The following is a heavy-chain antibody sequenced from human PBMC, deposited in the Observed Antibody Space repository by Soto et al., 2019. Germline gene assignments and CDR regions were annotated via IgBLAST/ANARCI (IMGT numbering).Heavy chain of an antibody. J-gene: IGHJ4*02. D-gene: IGHD1-26*01. CDR3: AKAGRHYYPSSFDY. V-gene: IGHV3-23*01. CDR1: GFTFCSYA. CDR2: ISGSGGST. Sequence: GGSLRLSCAASGFTFCSYAMSWVRQAPGKGLEWVSAISGSGGSTYYADSVKGRVTISRDNSKNTLYLQMNSLRAEDTAGYYLAKAGRHYYPSSFDYWGQGTLVTVSS.